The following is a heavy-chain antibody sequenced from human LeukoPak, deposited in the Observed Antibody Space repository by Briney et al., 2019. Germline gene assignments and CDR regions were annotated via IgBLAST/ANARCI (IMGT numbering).Heavy chain of an antibody. CDR1: GYTFTSYD. J-gene: IGHJ1*01. V-gene: IGHV1-8*01. CDR3: ARGYSSGWYLEYFQH. D-gene: IGHD6-19*01. Sequence: ASVKVSCKASGYTFTSYDINWVRQATGQGLEWMGWMNPNSGNTGYAQKFQGRVTMTRNTSISTAYMELSSLRSGDTAVYYCARGYSSGWYLEYFQHWGQGTLVTVSS. CDR2: MNPNSGNT.